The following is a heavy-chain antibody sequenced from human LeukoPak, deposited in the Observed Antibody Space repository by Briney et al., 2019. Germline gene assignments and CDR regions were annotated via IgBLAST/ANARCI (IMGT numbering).Heavy chain of an antibody. CDR2: ICAYNGNK. J-gene: IGHJ6*04. Sequence: ASVKVSRKASGYTLTTYGISCVRQAPGQGRVCVGGICAYNGNKKYTQKLQGRDTQHTDTHTSTAYMELRSLRSDDTAVYYCARDDDIVVGRNGLDVWGEGTTVTVPS. V-gene: IGHV1-18*01. CDR1: GYTLTTYG. CDR3: ARDDDIVVGRNGLDV. D-gene: IGHD2-15*01.